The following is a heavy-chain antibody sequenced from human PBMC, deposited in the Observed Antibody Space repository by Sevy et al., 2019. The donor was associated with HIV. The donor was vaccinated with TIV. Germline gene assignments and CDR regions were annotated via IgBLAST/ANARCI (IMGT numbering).Heavy chain of an antibody. CDR1: GYTLTSHY. CDR2: SNPSGGYT. V-gene: IGHV1-46*01. CDR3: ASLAAASGLDYMDV. D-gene: IGHD6-13*01. J-gene: IGHJ6*03. Sequence: ASVKVSCKASGYTLTSHYMHWVRQAPGQGLEWMGISNPSGGYTRYAQKFQGRVIMTRDTSTSTAYMELSSLRSDDTAVYYCASLAAASGLDYMDVWVKGTTVTVSS.